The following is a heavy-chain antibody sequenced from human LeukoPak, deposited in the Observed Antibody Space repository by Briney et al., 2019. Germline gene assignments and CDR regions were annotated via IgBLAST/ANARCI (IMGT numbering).Heavy chain of an antibody. Sequence: GESLKISCKGSGYNFLNFWIAWVRQMPGKGLEWMGIFYPGDSDTRYSPSFQGQVTISDDKSINTAYLQWNSLKASDTAMYFCARQKANAGYDAFDIWGQGTMVTVSS. CDR1: GYNFLNFW. V-gene: IGHV5-51*01. J-gene: IGHJ3*02. D-gene: IGHD2-2*01. CDR2: FYPGDSDT. CDR3: ARQKANAGYDAFDI.